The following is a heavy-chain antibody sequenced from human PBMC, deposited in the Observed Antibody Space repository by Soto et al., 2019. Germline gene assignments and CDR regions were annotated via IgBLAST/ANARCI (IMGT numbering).Heavy chain of an antibody. CDR1: GYSFTNYW. CDR2: IDPSDSYT. Sequence: PGESLKISCKGSGYSFTNYWISWVRQIPEKGLEWMGRIDPSDSYTKHSPSFQGHVTISADKSISTAYLQWSSVKASDTDMYYCARQYCRSTSCYIGWFDPWGQGTLVTVSS. J-gene: IGHJ5*02. D-gene: IGHD2-2*02. V-gene: IGHV5-10-1*01. CDR3: ARQYCRSTSCYIGWFDP.